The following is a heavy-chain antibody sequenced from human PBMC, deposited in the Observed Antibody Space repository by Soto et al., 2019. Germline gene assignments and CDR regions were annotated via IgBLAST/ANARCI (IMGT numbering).Heavy chain of an antibody. D-gene: IGHD2-15*01. Sequence: EVQLVNSGGGLVQPGGSLRLSCVASGFTFSSYGMNWDRQAPGKGLEWVSYISSGPVTTNYADSVKGRFTISRDNAKSSLYLQLNSLRDDDTAVYYCARGGAARPDYWGQGTLVIVSS. J-gene: IGHJ4*02. CDR1: GFTFSSYG. CDR3: ARGGAARPDY. V-gene: IGHV3-48*02. CDR2: ISSGPVTT.